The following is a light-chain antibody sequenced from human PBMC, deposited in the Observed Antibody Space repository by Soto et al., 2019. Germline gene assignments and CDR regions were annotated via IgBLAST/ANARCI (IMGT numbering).Light chain of an antibody. Sequence: EIVMTQSPATLSVSPGERATLSCRASQSVDSNLAWYQQKPGQAPRLLMFGAFTRASGVPARFSGSGSGTEFTLTMSSLQSEDFAVYYCQQYNSWPRTFGQGTKVEIK. CDR3: QQYNSWPRT. CDR1: QSVDSN. J-gene: IGKJ1*01. CDR2: GAF. V-gene: IGKV3-15*01.